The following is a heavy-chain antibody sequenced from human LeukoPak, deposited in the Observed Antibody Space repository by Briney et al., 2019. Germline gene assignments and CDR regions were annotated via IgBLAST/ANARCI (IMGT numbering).Heavy chain of an antibody. V-gene: IGHV3-13*01. CDR2: IGTAGDT. J-gene: IGHJ3*02. Sequence: EGSLRLSCAASGFTFSSYDMHWVRQATGKGLEWVSAIGTAGDTYYPGSVKGRFTISRENAKNSLYLQMNSLRAGDTAVYYCARGSSSLDDFDIWGQGTMVTVSS. CDR1: GFTFSSYD. D-gene: IGHD6-6*01. CDR3: ARGSSSLDDFDI.